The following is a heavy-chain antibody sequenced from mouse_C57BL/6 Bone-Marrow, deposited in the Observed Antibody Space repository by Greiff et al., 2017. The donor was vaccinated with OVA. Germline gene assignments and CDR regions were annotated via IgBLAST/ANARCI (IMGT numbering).Heavy chain of an antibody. CDR1: GFTFSSYG. J-gene: IGHJ1*03. CDR3: ARHNYGSSGWYFDV. CDR2: ISSGGSYT. Sequence: DVMLVESGGDLVKPGGSLKLSCAASGFTFSSYGMSWVRQTPDKRLEWVATISSGGSYTYYPDSVKGRFTISRDNAKNTLYLQMSSLKSEDTAMYYCARHNYGSSGWYFDVWGTGTTVTVSS. V-gene: IGHV5-6*02. D-gene: IGHD1-1*01.